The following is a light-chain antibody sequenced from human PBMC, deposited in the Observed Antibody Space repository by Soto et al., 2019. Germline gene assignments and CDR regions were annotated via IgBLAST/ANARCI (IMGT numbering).Light chain of an antibody. CDR1: ESVSSNY. V-gene: IGKV3-20*01. CDR2: GAS. Sequence: ENVLTQSPGTLSLSPGERATLSCRASESVSSNYLAWYQQKPGQAPRLLIYGASSRATGIPDRFSGSGSGTDVTRTISRLEPEDFAVYYCQQYDTSRWTFGQGTKVEIK. CDR3: QQYDTSRWT. J-gene: IGKJ1*01.